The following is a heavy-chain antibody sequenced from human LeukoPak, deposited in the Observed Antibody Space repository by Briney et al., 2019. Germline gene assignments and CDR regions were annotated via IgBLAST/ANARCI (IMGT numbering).Heavy chain of an antibody. J-gene: IGHJ4*02. CDR1: GGSVSSGSYY. CDR3: ARVETGTYFDY. V-gene: IGHV4-30-4*08. D-gene: IGHD1-1*01. CDR2: IYYSGST. Sequence: SETLSLTCTVSGGSVSSGSYYWSWIRQPPGKGLEWIGYIYYSGSTYYNPSLKSRVTISVDTSKNQFSLKLSSVTAADTAVYYCARVETGTYFDYWGQGTLVTVSS.